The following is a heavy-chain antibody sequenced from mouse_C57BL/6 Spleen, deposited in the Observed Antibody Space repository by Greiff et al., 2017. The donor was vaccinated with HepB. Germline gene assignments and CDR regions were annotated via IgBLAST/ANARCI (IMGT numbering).Heavy chain of an antibody. CDR3: AREGFGTTGRDY. Sequence: QVQLQQPGAELVKPGASVKMSCKASGYTFTSYWITWVKQRPGQGLEWIGDIYPGSGSTNYNEKFKSKATLTVATSSSTAYMQLSSQTSEDSAVYYWAREGFGTTGRDYWGQGTTLTVSS. CDR2: IYPGSGST. CDR1: GYTFTSYW. D-gene: IGHD1-1*01. J-gene: IGHJ2*01. V-gene: IGHV1-55*01.